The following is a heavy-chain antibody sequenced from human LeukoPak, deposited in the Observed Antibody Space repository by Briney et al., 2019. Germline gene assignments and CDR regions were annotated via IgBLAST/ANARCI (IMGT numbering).Heavy chain of an antibody. D-gene: IGHD2-2*01. V-gene: IGHV3-30*03. CDR1: GFTFSNYG. CDR2: ISYDGNKK. CDR3: AREGYCSSTSCYAGGGMDV. Sequence: GRSLRLSCAASGFTFSNYGIHWVRQAPGRGLEWVAVISYDGNKKYYADSVKGRFTISRDNSKNTLYLQMNTLRAEDTAVYYCAREGYCSSTSCYAGGGMDVWGQGTTVTVSS. J-gene: IGHJ6*02.